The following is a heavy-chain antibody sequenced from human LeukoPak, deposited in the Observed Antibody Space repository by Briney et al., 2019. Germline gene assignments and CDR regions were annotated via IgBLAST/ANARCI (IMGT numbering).Heavy chain of an antibody. CDR3: ARGFQEMTTTHFFDY. CDR1: GGSFSGYY. Sequence: SETLSLTCAVYGGSFSGYYWSWIRQPPGKGLEWIGEINHSGSTNYNPSLKSRVTISVDTSKNQFSLKLSSVTAADTAVYYCARGFQEMTTTHFFDYWGQGTLVTVSS. J-gene: IGHJ4*02. CDR2: INHSGST. V-gene: IGHV4-34*01. D-gene: IGHD5-24*01.